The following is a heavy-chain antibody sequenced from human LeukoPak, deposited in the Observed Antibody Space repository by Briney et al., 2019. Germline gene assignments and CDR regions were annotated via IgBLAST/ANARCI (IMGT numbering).Heavy chain of an antibody. D-gene: IGHD6-13*01. Sequence: GGSLRLSCAVSGFTFSSCSMNWVRQAPGKGLEWVSYISSSSSSIYYADSVKGRFTISRDNAKNSLYLQMNSLRDEDSAVYYCARDPHIAAAGTIFDYWGQGTLVTVST. V-gene: IGHV3-48*02. CDR2: ISSSSSSI. J-gene: IGHJ4*02. CDR1: GFTFSSCS. CDR3: ARDPHIAAAGTIFDY.